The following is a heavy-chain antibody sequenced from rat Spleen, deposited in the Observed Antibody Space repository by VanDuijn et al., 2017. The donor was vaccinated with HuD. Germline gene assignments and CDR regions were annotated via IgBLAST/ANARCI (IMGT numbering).Heavy chain of an antibody. Sequence: EVQLVESGGGLVQPGRSLKLSCAASGFTFSDYNMAWVRQAPKKGLEWVATISYDGSSTYYRDSVKGRFTVSRDNAKSTLYLQMDSLRSEDTATYYCARQDWENYFDYWGQGVMVTVSS. CDR3: ARQDWENYFDY. D-gene: IGHD5-1*01. CDR2: ISYDGSST. V-gene: IGHV5-7*01. CDR1: GFTFSDYN. J-gene: IGHJ2*01.